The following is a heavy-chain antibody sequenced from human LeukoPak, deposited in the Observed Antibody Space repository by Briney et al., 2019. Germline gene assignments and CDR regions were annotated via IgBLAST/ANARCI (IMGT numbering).Heavy chain of an antibody. CDR2: IGTAGDP. V-gene: IGHV3-13*05. D-gene: IGHD3-22*01. CDR1: GFTFSSYD. Sequence: GGSLRLSCAASGFTFSSYDVHWVRQATGKGLEWVSAIGTAGDPYYPGSVKGRFTISRENAKNSLYLQMNSLRAGDTAVYYCARGGSGSANDAFDIWGQGTMVTVSS. CDR3: ARGGSGSANDAFDI. J-gene: IGHJ3*02.